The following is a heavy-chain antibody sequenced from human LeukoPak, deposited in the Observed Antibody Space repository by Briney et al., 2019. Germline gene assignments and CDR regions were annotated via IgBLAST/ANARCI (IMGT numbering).Heavy chain of an antibody. J-gene: IGHJ4*02. Sequence: ASVKVSCKASGYTFTTYGITWVRQAPGQGLEWMGWISAYNGNTNYAQKLQGRVTMTADTSTSTAYMELRSLRSDDTAVYYCARALVDGYKELGYWGQGTLVTVSS. CDR2: ISAYNGNT. D-gene: IGHD5-24*01. V-gene: IGHV1-18*01. CDR3: ARALVDGYKELGY. CDR1: GYTFTTYG.